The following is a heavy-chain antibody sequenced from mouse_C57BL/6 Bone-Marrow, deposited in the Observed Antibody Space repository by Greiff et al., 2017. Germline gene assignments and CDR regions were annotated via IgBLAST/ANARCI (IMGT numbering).Heavy chain of an antibody. Sequence: EVQVVESGGGLVQPGGSLSLSCAASGFTFTDYYMSWVRQPPGKALEWLGFIRNKANGYTTEYSASVKGRFTISRDNSQSILYLQMKALRAEDSATYYCARYPYGYGGFAYWGQGTLVTVSA. D-gene: IGHD2-2*01. CDR1: GFTFTDYY. J-gene: IGHJ3*01. V-gene: IGHV7-3*01. CDR3: ARYPYGYGGFAY. CDR2: IRNKANGYTT.